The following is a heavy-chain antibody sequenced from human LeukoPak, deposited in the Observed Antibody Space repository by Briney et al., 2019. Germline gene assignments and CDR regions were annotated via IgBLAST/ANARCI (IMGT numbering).Heavy chain of an antibody. V-gene: IGHV4-39*07. Sequence: SETLSLTCTVSGGSISSSSYYWGWIRQPPGKGLEWIGSIYYSGSTYYNPSLKSRVTISVDTSKNQFSLKLSSVTAADTAVYYCAREVQLWLSGGAFDIWGQGTMVTVSS. D-gene: IGHD5-18*01. CDR1: GGSISSSSYY. CDR3: AREVQLWLSGGAFDI. J-gene: IGHJ3*02. CDR2: IYYSGST.